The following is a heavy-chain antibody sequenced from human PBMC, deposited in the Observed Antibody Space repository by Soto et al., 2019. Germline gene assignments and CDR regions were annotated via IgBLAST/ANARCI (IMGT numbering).Heavy chain of an antibody. CDR1: GFTFSSYA. J-gene: IGHJ4*02. CDR3: ARHRRTTFPVGYFDY. Sequence: QVQLVDSGGGVVQPGRSLRLSCAASGFTFSSYAMHWVRQAPGKGLEWVAVISYDGSSQYYADSVKGRFTISRDNSKNTLYLQMNSLRPEDTAVYYCARHRRTTFPVGYFDYWGQGTLVTVSS. CDR2: ISYDGSSQ. V-gene: IGHV3-30-3*01. D-gene: IGHD1-26*01.